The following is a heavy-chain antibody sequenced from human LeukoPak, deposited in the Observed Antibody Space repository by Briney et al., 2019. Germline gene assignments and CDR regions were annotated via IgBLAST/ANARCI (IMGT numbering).Heavy chain of an antibody. Sequence: PSETLSLTCTVSGGSISSYYWSWIRQPPGKGLEWIGYIYTSGSTNYNPSLKSRVTISVDTSKNQFSLKLSSVTAADTAVYYCARDTHGTTLGSFDYWGQGTLVTVSS. CDR3: ARDTHGTTLGSFDY. CDR1: GGSISSYY. CDR2: IYTSGST. J-gene: IGHJ4*02. V-gene: IGHV4-4*09. D-gene: IGHD1-7*01.